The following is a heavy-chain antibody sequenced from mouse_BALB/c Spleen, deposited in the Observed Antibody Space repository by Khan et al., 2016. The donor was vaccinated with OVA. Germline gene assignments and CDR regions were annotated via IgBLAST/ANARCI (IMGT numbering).Heavy chain of an antibody. J-gene: IGHJ3*01. CDR3: EDHSSWSFAY. CDR2: ISSGGDYT. CDR1: GFTFSSYS. V-gene: IGHV5-6*01. Sequence: EVELVESGRDLVKPGGSLKLSCAASGFTFSSYSMSWVRPTPDKRLEWVASISSGGDYTYYPDSVKGRFTISRDNAKNTLYLQMIDLTSEDTAMYYSEDHSSWSFAYWGQGTLVTVSA.